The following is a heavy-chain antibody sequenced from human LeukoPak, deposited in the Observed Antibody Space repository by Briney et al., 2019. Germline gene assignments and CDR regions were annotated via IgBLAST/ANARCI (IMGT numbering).Heavy chain of an antibody. D-gene: IGHD6-6*01. CDR3: GREFEEYSLPRYMDV. J-gene: IGHJ6*03. V-gene: IGHV4-39*07. CDR1: GGSISSSGYY. CDR2: VYYGGST. Sequence: SETLSLTCTVSGGSISSSGYYWGWIRQSPGKGLEWIGSVYYGGSTHYNPSLQSRAALSVDTSKNQFSLQLTSVTAADTAVYYCGREFEEYSLPRYMDVWGKGTTVTVSS.